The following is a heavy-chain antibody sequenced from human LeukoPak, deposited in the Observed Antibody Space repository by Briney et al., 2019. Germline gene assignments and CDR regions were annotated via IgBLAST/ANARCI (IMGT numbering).Heavy chain of an antibody. V-gene: IGHV3-21*01. D-gene: IGHD4-11*01. CDR1: GFTFSSYS. CDR3: AREGSTVSFDY. CDR2: ISSSSSYI. Sequence: GGSLRLSCAASGFTFSSYSMTWVRQAPGKGLEWVSSISSSSSYIYYADSVKGRFTISRGNAKNSLYLQMNSLRAEDTAVYYCAREGSTVSFDYWGQGTLVTVSS. J-gene: IGHJ4*02.